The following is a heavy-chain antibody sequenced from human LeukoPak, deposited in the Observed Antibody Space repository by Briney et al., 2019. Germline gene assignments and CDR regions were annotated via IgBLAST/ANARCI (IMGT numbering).Heavy chain of an antibody. CDR2: IYYSGST. CDR3: ARARSVGNNFDY. J-gene: IGHJ4*02. V-gene: IGHV4-30-4*08. CDR1: GGSISSSSYY. D-gene: IGHD4-23*01. Sequence: SETLSLTCTVSGGSISSSSYYWSWIRQPPGKGLEWIGYIYYSGSTYYNPSLKSRVTISVDTSKNQFSLKLSSVTAADTAVYYCARARSVGNNFDYWGQGTLVTVSS.